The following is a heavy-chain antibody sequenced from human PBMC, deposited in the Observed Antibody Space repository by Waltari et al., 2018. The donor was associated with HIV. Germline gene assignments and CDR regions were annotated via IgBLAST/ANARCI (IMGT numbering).Heavy chain of an antibody. V-gene: IGHV1-2*02. D-gene: IGHD3-3*02. CDR3: AKDRAAFFYYGMDV. CDR2: INPNSGDT. J-gene: IGHJ6*02. Sequence: VQLLQSGAEVKKPGASVKVSCKASGYTFTGYYMHWVRQAPGQGLEWMGWINPNSGDTNYAQSFQGRITMTRDTSISTAYMELSTLTSDDTAVYYCAKDRAAFFYYGMDVWGQGTTVTVSS. CDR1: GYTFTGYY.